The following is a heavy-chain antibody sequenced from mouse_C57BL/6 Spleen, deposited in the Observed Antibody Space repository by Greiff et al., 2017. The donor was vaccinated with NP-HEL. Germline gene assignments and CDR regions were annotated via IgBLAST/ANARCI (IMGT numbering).Heavy chain of an antibody. Sequence: EVQLKESGPELVKPGASVKISCKASGYSFTGYYMNWVKQSPEKSLEWIGEINPSTGGTTYNQKFKAKATLTVDKSSSTAYMQLKSLTSEDSAVYYCARDYYGSSSMDYWGQGTSVTVSS. V-gene: IGHV1-42*01. J-gene: IGHJ4*01. CDR1: GYSFTGYY. D-gene: IGHD1-1*01. CDR2: INPSTGGT. CDR3: ARDYYGSSSMDY.